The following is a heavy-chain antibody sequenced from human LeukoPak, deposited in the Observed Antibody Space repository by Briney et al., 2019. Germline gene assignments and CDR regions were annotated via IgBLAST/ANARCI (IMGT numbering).Heavy chain of an antibody. Sequence: PSETLSLTCTVSGGSISSSSYYWGWIRQPPGKGLEWIGSIYYSGSTYYNPSLKSRVTISVDTSKNQFSLKLSSVTAADTAVYYCARDRSSLSYWYFDLWGRGTLVTVSS. V-gene: IGHV4-39*07. CDR1: GGSISSSSYY. J-gene: IGHJ2*01. D-gene: IGHD2-2*01. CDR3: ARDRSSLSYWYFDL. CDR2: IYYSGST.